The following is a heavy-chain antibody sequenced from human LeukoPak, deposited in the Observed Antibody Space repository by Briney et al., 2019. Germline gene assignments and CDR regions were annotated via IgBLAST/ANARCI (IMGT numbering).Heavy chain of an antibody. D-gene: IGHD6-13*01. CDR3: ARDRSSSWLWTYYYYGMDV. CDR2: ISYDGSNK. V-gene: IGHV3-30-3*01. J-gene: IGHJ6*02. Sequence: GGSLRLSCAASGFTFSSYATHWVRQAPGKGLEWVAVISYDGSNKYYADSVKGRFTISRDNSKNTLYLQMNSLRAEDTAVYYCARDRSSSWLWTYYYYGMDVWGQGTTVTVSS. CDR1: GFTFSSYA.